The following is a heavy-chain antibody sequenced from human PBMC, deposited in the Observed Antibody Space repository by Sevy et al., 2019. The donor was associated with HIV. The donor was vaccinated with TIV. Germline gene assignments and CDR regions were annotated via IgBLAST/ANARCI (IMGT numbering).Heavy chain of an antibody. CDR2: TNPNSGNT. J-gene: IGHJ3*02. V-gene: IGHV1-8*01. CDR1: GYTFTSYD. CDR3: AREWQWLVYDAFDI. D-gene: IGHD6-19*01. Sequence: ASVKVSCKASGYTFTSYDINWVRQATGQGLEWMGWTNPNSGNTGYAQKFQGRVTMTRNTSISTAYMELSSLRSEDTAVYYCAREWQWLVYDAFDIWGQGTMVTVSS.